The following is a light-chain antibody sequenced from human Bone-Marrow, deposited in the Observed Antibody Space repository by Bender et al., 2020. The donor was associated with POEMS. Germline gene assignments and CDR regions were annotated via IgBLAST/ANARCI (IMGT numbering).Light chain of an antibody. Sequence: QSALTQPASVSASPGQSITISCAGSSADIGGSDYVSWYQQHPDKAPKLVIFDVNNRPSGVSHRFSGSKSGNTASLTIFGLQPEDEADYYCCSYARSGTTYVFGTGTKVTVL. V-gene: IGLV2-14*03. CDR3: CSYARSGTTYV. CDR1: SADIGGSDY. CDR2: DVN. J-gene: IGLJ1*01.